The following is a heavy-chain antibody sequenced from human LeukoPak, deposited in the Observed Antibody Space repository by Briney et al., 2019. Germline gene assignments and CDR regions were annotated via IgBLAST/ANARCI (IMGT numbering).Heavy chain of an antibody. CDR1: GYTLTELS. CDR2: FDPEDDET. V-gene: IGHV1-24*01. D-gene: IGHD1-1*01. CDR3: ATSLPPRTTGTFCCAQPTPPDY. J-gene: IGHJ4*02. Sequence: ASVNVSRKVSGYTLTELSMHLVRQAPGKGLGWEGGFDPEDDETIYAQKFQGRVTMTEDSSTDTAYMELSSLRSEDTAVYYCATSLPPRTTGTFCCAQPTPPDYWGQGTLVTVSS.